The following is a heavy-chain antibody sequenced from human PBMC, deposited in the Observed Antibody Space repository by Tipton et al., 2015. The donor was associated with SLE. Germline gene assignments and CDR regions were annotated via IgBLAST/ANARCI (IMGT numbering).Heavy chain of an antibody. CDR2: IADTGSP. J-gene: IGHJ4*02. CDR3: ARGPFQRWPPGAY. D-gene: IGHD6-19*01. Sequence: LSCAVYGGSFSGYHWTWIRQPPGHVLELIGEIADTGSPNYNPPLKSRVTISLDTSKSQFSLLLNALTAADTAVYYCARGPFQRWPPGAYWGQGPLVTVSS. V-gene: IGHV4-34*01. CDR1: GGSFSGYH.